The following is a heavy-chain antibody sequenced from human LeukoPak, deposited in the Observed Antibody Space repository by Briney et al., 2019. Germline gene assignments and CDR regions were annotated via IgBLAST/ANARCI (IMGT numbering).Heavy chain of an antibody. CDR3: ARDLRGHFDWLSEYYFDY. Sequence: SVKVSCKASGYTFTGYYMHWVRQAPGQGLEWMGWINPNSGGTNYAQKFQGWVTMTRDTSISTAYMELSRLRSDDTAVYYCARDLRGHFDWLSEYYFDYWGQGILVTVSS. V-gene: IGHV1-2*04. CDR2: INPNSGGT. D-gene: IGHD3-9*01. CDR1: GYTFTGYY. J-gene: IGHJ4*02.